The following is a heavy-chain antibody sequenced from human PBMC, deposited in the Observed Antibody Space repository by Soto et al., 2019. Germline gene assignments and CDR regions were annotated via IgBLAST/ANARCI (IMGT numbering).Heavy chain of an antibody. V-gene: IGHV3-30-3*01. CDR2: ISYDGSSK. Sequence: PGWSLRLSCAASGFTFNNYAMHLVRQAPGKGLEWVAFISYDGSSKYYADSVTGRFTISRDNSRNTLYLQMNSLRAEDTAVYYCVCGDGYIDGNTFDSWGQGTLVTVSS. CDR1: GFTFNNYA. J-gene: IGHJ5*01. D-gene: IGHD5-18*01. CDR3: VCGDGYIDGNTFDS.